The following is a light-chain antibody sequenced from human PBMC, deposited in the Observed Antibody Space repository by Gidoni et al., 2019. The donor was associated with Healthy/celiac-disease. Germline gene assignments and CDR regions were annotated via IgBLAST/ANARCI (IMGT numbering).Light chain of an antibody. CDR1: QSISSW. Sequence: IQMSQSPSTLSASVGDRVTSTCPDSQSISSWLAWYQRKPGNAPKLLTYDSSSWENGVPARFSGSRSGTEFTRSIRSMQADNFATYECHQYKSLWTFGQGTKVEIK. J-gene: IGKJ1*01. V-gene: IGKV1-5*01. CDR3: HQYKSLWT. CDR2: DSS.